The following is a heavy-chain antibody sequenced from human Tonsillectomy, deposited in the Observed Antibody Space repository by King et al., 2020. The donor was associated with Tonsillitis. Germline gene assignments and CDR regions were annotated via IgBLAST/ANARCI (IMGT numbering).Heavy chain of an antibody. CDR3: VKGLGGYDFQSPPG. CDR2: INSSGCST. Sequence: VQLVESGGGLVQPGGSLRLSCSASGFAFSTYAKHWVRQAPGKGLEYVSGINSSGCSTYYTDSVKGRFTVSRDNSKNTVYLQMSSLRAEDTAVYYCVKGLGGYDFQSPPGGGQGTLVTVSS. J-gene: IGHJ4*02. V-gene: IGHV3-64D*06. D-gene: IGHD5-12*01. CDR1: GFAFSTYA.